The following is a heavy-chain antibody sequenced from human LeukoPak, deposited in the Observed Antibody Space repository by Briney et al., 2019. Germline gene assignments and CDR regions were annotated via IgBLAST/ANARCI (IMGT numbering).Heavy chain of an antibody. CDR1: GFTFDDYA. Sequence: GRSLRLSCAASGFTFDDYAMHWVREVPGEGLGWVLGISWNSGSIGYADSVKGRFTISRDNAKNSLYLHMNSLSAEDTALYYCAKGKKITVAGLFDCWGQGTLVTVSS. CDR3: AKGKKITVAGLFDC. D-gene: IGHD6-19*01. V-gene: IGHV3-9*01. CDR2: ISWNSGSI. J-gene: IGHJ4*02.